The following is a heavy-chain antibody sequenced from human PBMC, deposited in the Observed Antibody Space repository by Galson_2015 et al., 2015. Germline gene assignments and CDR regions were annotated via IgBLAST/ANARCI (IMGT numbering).Heavy chain of an antibody. CDR2: IYYSGST. Sequence: VTLSLPCTVYGGSLSSRSYYWGWIRQPPGKGLEWIGSIYYSGSTYYNPSLKSRVHISVDTSKNQFSLKLSSVTAADTAVYYCARHHSSSSLYYYYGMDVWGQGTTVTVSS. CDR1: GGSLSSRSYY. V-gene: IGHV4-39*01. J-gene: IGHJ6*02. CDR3: ARHHSSSSLYYYYGMDV. D-gene: IGHD6-13*01.